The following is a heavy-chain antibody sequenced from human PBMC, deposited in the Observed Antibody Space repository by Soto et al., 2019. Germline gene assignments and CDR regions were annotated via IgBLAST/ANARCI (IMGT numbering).Heavy chain of an antibody. CDR3: ARVRVEYTPQEGMDV. D-gene: IGHD1-1*01. CDR2: ISYDGSNK. V-gene: IGHV3-30-3*01. J-gene: IGHJ6*02. Sequence: QVQLVESGGGVVQPGRSLRLSCAASGFTFSSYAMHWVRQAPGKGLEWVAVISYDGSNKYYADSVKGRFTISRDNSKNTLYLQMNSLRAEDTAVYYCARVRVEYTPQEGMDVWGQGTTVTVSS. CDR1: GFTFSSYA.